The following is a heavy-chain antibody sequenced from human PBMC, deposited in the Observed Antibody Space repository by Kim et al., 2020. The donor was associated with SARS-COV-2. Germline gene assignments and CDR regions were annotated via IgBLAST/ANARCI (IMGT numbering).Heavy chain of an antibody. CDR1: GFTFSSYA. Sequence: GGSLRLSCAASGFTFSSYAMHWVRQAPGKGLEWVAVISYDGSNKYYADSVKGRFTISRDNSKNTLYLQMNSLRAEDTAVYYCAGIAVAGTAHNWGQGTLVTVSS. CDR2: ISYDGSNK. J-gene: IGHJ4*02. V-gene: IGHV3-30-3*01. D-gene: IGHD6-19*01. CDR3: AGIAVAGTAHN.